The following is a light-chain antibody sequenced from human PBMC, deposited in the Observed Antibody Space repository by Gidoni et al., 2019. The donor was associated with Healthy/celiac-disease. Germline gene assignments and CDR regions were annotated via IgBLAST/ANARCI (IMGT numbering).Light chain of an antibody. CDR2: DDS. CDR3: QVWDSSSDHLVV. V-gene: IGLV3-21*03. CDR1: NIGSKS. J-gene: IGLJ2*01. Sequence: SYVLTQPPSVSVAPGKTARITCGGNNIGSKSVHWYQQKPGQAPVLVVYDDSDRPSGIPARFAGSNAGNTATLTISRVEAGDEADYYCQVWDSSSDHLVVFGGGTKLTVL.